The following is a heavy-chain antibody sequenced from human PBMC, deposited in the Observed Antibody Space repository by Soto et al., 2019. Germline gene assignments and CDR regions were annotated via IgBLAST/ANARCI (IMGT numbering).Heavy chain of an antibody. D-gene: IGHD3-22*01. CDR1: GGSFSGYY. CDR2: INHSGST. Sequence: TSETLSLTCAVYGGSFSGYYWSWIRQPPGKGLEWIGEINHSGSTNYNPSLKSRVTISVDTSKNQFSLKLSSVTAADTAVYYCAINPNYYDSSGYYAYWGQGTLVTVSS. J-gene: IGHJ4*02. V-gene: IGHV4-34*01. CDR3: AINPNYYDSSGYYAY.